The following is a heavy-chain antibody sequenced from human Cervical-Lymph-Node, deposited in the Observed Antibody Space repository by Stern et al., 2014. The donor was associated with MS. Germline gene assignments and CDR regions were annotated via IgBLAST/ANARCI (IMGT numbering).Heavy chain of an antibody. CDR2: IMPVFCTS. Sequence: EQLVESGAELKKPGSSVKVSCKAPGGTFTNYAFTWVRQAPGQGLEWMGGIMPVFCTSNYAQELRGRGPNNAEQSTSTAYMELSSLRSEYTAVYYCARTYYFDDSGYYYPHYYYGMDVWGQGTTVTVSS. CDR1: GGTFTNYA. J-gene: IGHJ6*02. CDR3: ARTYYFDDSGYYYPHYYYGMDV. D-gene: IGHD3-22*01. V-gene: IGHV1-69*01.